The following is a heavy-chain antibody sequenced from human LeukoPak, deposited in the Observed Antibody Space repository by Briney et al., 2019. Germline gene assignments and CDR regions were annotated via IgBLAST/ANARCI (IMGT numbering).Heavy chain of an antibody. J-gene: IGHJ5*02. CDR2: VSSDGGTT. D-gene: IGHD6-19*01. CDR3: AKEGAVAGSMWFDL. Sequence: GGSLRLPCAASGFTFSSYGIHWVRQAPDKGLEWVAVVSSDGGTTYYADSVKGRFTISRDNSKDTVYVQMNSLRAEDTAVYYCAKEGAVAGSMWFDLWGQGALVIVSS. V-gene: IGHV3-30*18. CDR1: GFTFSSYG.